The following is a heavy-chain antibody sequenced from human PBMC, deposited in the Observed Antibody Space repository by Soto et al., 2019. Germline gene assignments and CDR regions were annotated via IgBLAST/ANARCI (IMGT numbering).Heavy chain of an antibody. CDR2: IYYSGST. D-gene: IGHD4-17*01. J-gene: IGHJ3*02. V-gene: IGHV4-30-4*01. Sequence: SETLSLTCTVSGGSISSGDYCWSWIRQPPGKGLEWIGYIYYSGSTYYNPSLKSRAAISVDTSKNQFSLKLSSVTAADTAVYYCARDSYGKFDIWGQGTMVTVS. CDR3: ARDSYGKFDI. CDR1: GGSISSGDYC.